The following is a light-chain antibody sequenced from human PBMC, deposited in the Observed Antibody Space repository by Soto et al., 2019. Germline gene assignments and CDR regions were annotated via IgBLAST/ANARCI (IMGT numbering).Light chain of an antibody. CDR3: QQFNSYPLT. CDR1: QSISSW. Sequence: DIQMTQSPSTLSASVGDRVTVTCRASQSISSWLAWYQHKPGKAPKLLIYKASSLESGVPSRFSGSGSGTVFTLTISSLQPDDFATYYCQQFNSYPLTFGGGTKVEIK. V-gene: IGKV1-5*03. CDR2: KAS. J-gene: IGKJ4*01.